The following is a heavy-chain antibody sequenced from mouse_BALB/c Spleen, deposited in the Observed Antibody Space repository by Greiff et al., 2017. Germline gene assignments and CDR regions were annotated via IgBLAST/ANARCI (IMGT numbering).Heavy chain of an antibody. CDR2: INPYNDGT. CDR1: GYTFTSYV. D-gene: IGHD2-10*01. CDR3: ARKSTSYYGNFDY. V-gene: IGHV1-14*01. Sequence: VQLQQSGPELVKPGASVKMSCKASGYTFTSYVMHWVKQKPGQGLEWIGYINPYNDGTKYNEKFKGKATLTSDKSSSTAYMELSSLTSEDSAVYYCARKSTSYYGNFDYWGQGNTLTVSS. J-gene: IGHJ2*01.